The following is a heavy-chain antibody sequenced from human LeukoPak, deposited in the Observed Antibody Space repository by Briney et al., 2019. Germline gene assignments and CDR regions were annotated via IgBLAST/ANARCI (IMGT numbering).Heavy chain of an antibody. J-gene: IGHJ5*02. CDR3: VRDVPHSGWFDI. Sequence: PGRSLRLSCAASGFTFTDYAMHWVRQAPGKGLEWVAVTSFGGTNKFYRDSVKGRFTVSRDNSISSLWLQMNSLRLEDTAVYYCVRDVPHSGWFDIWGQGSLVTVSS. CDR2: TSFGGTNK. D-gene: IGHD6-19*01. V-gene: IGHV3-30*04. CDR1: GFTFTDYA.